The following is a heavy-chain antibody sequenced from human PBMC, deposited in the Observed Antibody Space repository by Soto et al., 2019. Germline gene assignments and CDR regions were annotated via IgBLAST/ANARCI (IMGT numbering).Heavy chain of an antibody. Sequence: QVQLHESGPGLVKPSQTLSLTCTVSGGSVNSGGYYWTWIRQHPGKGLEGIGYIYYSGTAYYNPSLKRRVSISLDPSKNQFSLKLSSVTAADTAVYYGARGATTFPGYFVEYWGQGTLVTVS. J-gene: IGHJ4*02. V-gene: IGHV4-31*03. CDR2: IYYSGTA. D-gene: IGHD1-26*01. CDR3: ARGATTFPGYFVEY. CDR1: GGSVNSGGYY.